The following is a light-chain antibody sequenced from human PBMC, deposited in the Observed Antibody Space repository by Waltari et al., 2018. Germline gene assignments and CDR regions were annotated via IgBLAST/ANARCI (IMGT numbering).Light chain of an antibody. CDR3: QQYGSSPPDT. V-gene: IGKV3-20*01. J-gene: IGKJ2*01. CDR2: RAS. CDR1: HSVSSSY. Sequence: EIVLTQSPGTLSLSPGERATLSCRASHSVSSSYLAWYQQKPGQAPRLHIYRASSRATGIPDRFSGSGSGTDFTLTISRLEPEDFAVYYCQQYGSSPPDTFGQGTKLEIK.